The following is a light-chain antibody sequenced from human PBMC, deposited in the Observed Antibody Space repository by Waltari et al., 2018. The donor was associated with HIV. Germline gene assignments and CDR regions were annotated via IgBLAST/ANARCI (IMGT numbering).Light chain of an antibody. CDR1: NSNVELSS. Sequence: QSVLTQPPSMSGTPGQRVHISCSGSNSNVELSSVYWYQRVPGVAPKLLIFANDQRPLGVPDRFSGSKSGSSASLAISGLRSEDEADYYCATWADILSAWVFGGGTRVTVL. CDR3: ATWADILSAWV. V-gene: IGLV1-47*01. CDR2: AND. J-gene: IGLJ3*02.